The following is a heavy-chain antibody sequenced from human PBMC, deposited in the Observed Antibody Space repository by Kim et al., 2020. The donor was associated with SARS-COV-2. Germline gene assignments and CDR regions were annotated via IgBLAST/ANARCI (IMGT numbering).Heavy chain of an antibody. J-gene: IGHJ6*02. Sequence: SETLSLTCTVSGVSISSGGYYWSWIRQHPGKGLEWIGYIYYRGSTYYNPSLKSLVTISVDTSKNQFSLKLSSVTAADTAVDYSARQATGPNGMDVWGQGTTVTVSS. D-gene: IGHD1-26*01. CDR2: IYYRGST. CDR1: GVSISSGGYY. V-gene: IGHV4-31*01. CDR3: ARQATGPNGMDV.